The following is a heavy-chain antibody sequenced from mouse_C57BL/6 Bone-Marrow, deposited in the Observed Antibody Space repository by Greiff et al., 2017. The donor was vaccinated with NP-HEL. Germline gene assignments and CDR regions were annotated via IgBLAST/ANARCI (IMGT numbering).Heavy chain of an antibody. CDR3: GRWLLLYFDV. V-gene: IGHV3-8*01. Sequence: DVQLQESGPGLAKPSQTLSLTCSVTGYSITSDYWNWIRKFPGNKLEYMGYISYSGSTYYTPSLKSRISITRNTSKNQYYLQLNAVTTEDTATYCCGRWLLLYFDVWGTGTTVTVSS. J-gene: IGHJ1*03. CDR1: GYSITSDY. D-gene: IGHD2-3*01. CDR2: ISYSGST.